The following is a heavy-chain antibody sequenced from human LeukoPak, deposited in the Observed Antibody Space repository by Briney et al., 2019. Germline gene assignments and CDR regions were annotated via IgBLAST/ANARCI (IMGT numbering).Heavy chain of an antibody. V-gene: IGHV3-21*01. CDR3: ARAWGLNDYGGNSVRY. Sequence: GGSLKLSCAASGFTCSGFVMLWVRQASGKGLEWVLSISSSSSYIYHADSVKGRFTISRDNAKNSLYLQMNSLRAEDTAVYYCARAWGLNDYGGNSVRYWGQGTLVTVSS. CDR1: GFTCSGFV. J-gene: IGHJ4*02. D-gene: IGHD4-23*01. CDR2: ISSSSSYI.